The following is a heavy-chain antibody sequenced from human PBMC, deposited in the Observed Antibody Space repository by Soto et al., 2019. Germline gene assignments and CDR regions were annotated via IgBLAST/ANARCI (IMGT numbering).Heavy chain of an antibody. CDR1: GFTFSSYA. Sequence: GGSLRLSCAASGFTFSSYAMSWVRQAPGKGLKKVTAISGSSGSTYYADNVKGRFTISRDNSKNTLYLQMNSLRAEDTAVYYCAIDRGIKGYSGYDYPYYFDYWGQGTLVTVSS. V-gene: IGHV3-23*01. D-gene: IGHD5-12*01. CDR3: AIDRGIKGYSGYDYPYYFDY. J-gene: IGHJ4*02. CDR2: ISGSSGST.